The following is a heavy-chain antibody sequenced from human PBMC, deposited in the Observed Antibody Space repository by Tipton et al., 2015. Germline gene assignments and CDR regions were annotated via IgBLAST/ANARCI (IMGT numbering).Heavy chain of an antibody. Sequence: TLSLTCTVSGGSISSGGYYWSWIRHHPGKGLEWIGYINYSGTTYYNPTLKSQVTISLDTSKNQFSLTLSPVTAADTAVYYCARDYVYNWFDPWGQGTLVTVSS. CDR2: INYSGTT. J-gene: IGHJ5*02. D-gene: IGHD3-10*02. V-gene: IGHV4-31*01. CDR3: ARDYVYNWFDP. CDR1: GGSISSGGYY.